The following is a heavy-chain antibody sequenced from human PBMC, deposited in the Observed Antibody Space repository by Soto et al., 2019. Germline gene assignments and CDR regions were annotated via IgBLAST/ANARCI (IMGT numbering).Heavy chain of an antibody. CDR2: IIPILGIA. J-gene: IGHJ6*03. CDR1: GGTFSSYT. V-gene: IGHV1-69*08. D-gene: IGHD5-12*01. CDR3: ARDQSGYDFGYYYYYMDV. Sequence: QVQLVQSGAEVKKPGSSVKVSCKASGGTFSSYTISWVRQAPGQGLEWMGRIIPILGIANYAQKFQGRVTITADKSTSTAYMELSSLGSEDTAVYYCARDQSGYDFGYYYYYMDVWGKGTTVTVPS.